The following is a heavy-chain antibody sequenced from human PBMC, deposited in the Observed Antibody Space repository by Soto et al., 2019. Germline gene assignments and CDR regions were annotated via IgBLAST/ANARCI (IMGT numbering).Heavy chain of an antibody. Sequence: SETLSLTCTVSGGSISSYYWSWIRQPPGKGLEWIGYIYYSGSTNYNPSLKSRVTISVDTSKNQFSLKLSSVTAADTAVYYCAGVRVYCSSTSCYIVGFDPWGQGTLVTVS. V-gene: IGHV4-59*01. CDR1: GGSISSYY. CDR2: IYYSGST. D-gene: IGHD2-2*02. J-gene: IGHJ5*02. CDR3: AGVRVYCSSTSCYIVGFDP.